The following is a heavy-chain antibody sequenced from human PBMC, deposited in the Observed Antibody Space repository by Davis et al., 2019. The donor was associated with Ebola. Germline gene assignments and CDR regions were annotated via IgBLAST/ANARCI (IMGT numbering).Heavy chain of an antibody. CDR3: ARHRRGWVNDAFDV. J-gene: IGHJ3*01. Sequence: MPSETLSLTCTVSGGSISSYYWSWIRQPPGKGLEWIGYIYYFGNTNYNPSLESRVTISVDTSKNQFYLNLSSVTAADTALYYCARHRRGWVNDAFDVWGQGTMVTVSS. CDR2: IYYFGNT. V-gene: IGHV4-59*08. D-gene: IGHD6-19*01. CDR1: GGSISSYY.